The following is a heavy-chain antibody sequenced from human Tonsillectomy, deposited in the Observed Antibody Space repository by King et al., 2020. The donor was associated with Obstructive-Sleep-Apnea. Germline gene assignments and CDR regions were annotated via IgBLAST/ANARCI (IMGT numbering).Heavy chain of an antibody. V-gene: IGHV4-59*08. CDR1: GGSISSYY. CDR3: ARFAGYGSGSYYHPYYYYGMDV. CDR2: IYYSGST. Sequence: VQLQESGPGLVKPSETLSLTCTVSGGSISSYYWSWIRQPPGKGLEWIGYIYYSGSTNYNPSLKSRVTISVDTSKNQFYLKLSSVTTADTAVYYWARFAGYGSGSYYHPYYYYGMDVWGHGTTVTVSS. D-gene: IGHD3-10*01. J-gene: IGHJ6*02.